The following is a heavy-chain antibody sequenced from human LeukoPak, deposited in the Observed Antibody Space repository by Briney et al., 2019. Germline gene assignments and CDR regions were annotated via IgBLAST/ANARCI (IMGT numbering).Heavy chain of an antibody. Sequence: GGSLRLSCAASGFTFSSYGMHWVRQAPGKGLEWVAVIWYDGSNKYYADSAKGRFTISRDNSKGTLYLQMDSLRVEDTAVYYCGKDPNGNFIGAFDFWGQGTMVTVSS. V-gene: IGHV3-33*06. CDR3: GKDPNGNFIGAFDF. CDR2: IWYDGSNK. D-gene: IGHD4-23*01. J-gene: IGHJ3*01. CDR1: GFTFSSYG.